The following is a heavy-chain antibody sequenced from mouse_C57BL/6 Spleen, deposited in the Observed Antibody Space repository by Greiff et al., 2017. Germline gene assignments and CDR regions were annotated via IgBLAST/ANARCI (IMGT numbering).Heavy chain of an antibody. CDR1: GYTFTSYW. Sequence: VQLQQPGAELVKPGASVKLSCKASGYTFTSYWMQWVKQRPGQGLEWIGEIDPSDSYTNYNQKFKGKATLTVDTSSSTAYMQLSSLTSEDSAVYCCARKDEAHYFDYWGQGTTLTVSS. CDR2: IDPSDSYT. V-gene: IGHV1-50*01. CDR3: ARKDEAHYFDY. J-gene: IGHJ2*01. D-gene: IGHD3-2*02.